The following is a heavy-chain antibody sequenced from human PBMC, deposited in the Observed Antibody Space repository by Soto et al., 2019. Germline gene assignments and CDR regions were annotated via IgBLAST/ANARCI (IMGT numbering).Heavy chain of an antibody. CDR3: ARQESANYYYGMDV. CDR2: IYPGDSDT. Sequence: GESLKISCKGSGYSFTSYWIGWVRQMPGKGLEWMGIIYPGDSDTRYSLTFQGQVTNSADKSISTAYLQWRRLKASDSTTYYCARQESANYYYGMDVWGQETTVTVSS. D-gene: IGHD3-10*01. CDR1: GYSFTSYW. V-gene: IGHV5-51*01. J-gene: IGHJ6*02.